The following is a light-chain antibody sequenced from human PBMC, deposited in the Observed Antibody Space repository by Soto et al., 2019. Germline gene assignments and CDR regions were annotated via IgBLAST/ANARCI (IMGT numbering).Light chain of an antibody. J-gene: IGLJ2*01. V-gene: IGLV4-69*01. CDR3: PTWGTGLRV. CDR1: SGHSSYA. Sequence: QLVLTQSPSASASLGASVKLTCTLSSGHSSYAIAWHQQQPEKGPRYLMKLNSDGRHSKGDGIPDRFSGSSSGAERYLTISRLQSEDEADYYCPTWGTGLRVVGGGTKLAVL. CDR2: LNSDGRH.